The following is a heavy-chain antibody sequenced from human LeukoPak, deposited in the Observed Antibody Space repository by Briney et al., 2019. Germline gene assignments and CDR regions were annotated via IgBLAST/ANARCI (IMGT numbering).Heavy chain of an antibody. J-gene: IGHJ4*02. Sequence: PSETLSLTCAVYGGSFSGYYWSWIRQPPGKGLEWIGEINHSGSTNYNPSLKSRVTISVDTSKNQFSLKLSSVTAADTAVYYCARRGVWSYKTTVTTFDYWGQGTLVTVSS. D-gene: IGHD4-17*01. V-gene: IGHV4-34*01. CDR2: INHSGST. CDR3: ARRGVWSYKTTVTTFDY. CDR1: GGSFSGYY.